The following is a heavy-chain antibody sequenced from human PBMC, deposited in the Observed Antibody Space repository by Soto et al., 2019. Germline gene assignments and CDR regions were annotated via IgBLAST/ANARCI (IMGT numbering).Heavy chain of an antibody. Sequence: PSETLSLTCTVSGGSITSFSWSWIRQPPGKGLEWIAYISSSGSTKYNPSLKSRVTISLDTSKNQFSLRSISVTAADTAVYYCARLAPRDGDPKTVRAFDIWGQGTMVTVSS. V-gene: IGHV4-59*01. CDR1: GGSITSFS. CDR3: ARLAPRDGDPKTVRAFDI. CDR2: ISSSGST. D-gene: IGHD1-1*01. J-gene: IGHJ3*02.